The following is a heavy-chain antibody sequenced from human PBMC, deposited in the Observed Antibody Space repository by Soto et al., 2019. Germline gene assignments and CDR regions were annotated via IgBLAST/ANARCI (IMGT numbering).Heavy chain of an antibody. J-gene: IGHJ4*02. Sequence: SETLSLTCSVSGGSISSYYWSWIRQPPGKGLEWIGYIYYSGSTNYNPSLKSRVTISVDTSKNQFSLKLSSVTAEDTAVYYCARFGISSSGVDYWGKGTLVTVSS. V-gene: IGHV4-59*01. D-gene: IGHD6-6*01. CDR2: IYYSGST. CDR3: ARFGISSSGVDY. CDR1: GGSISSYY.